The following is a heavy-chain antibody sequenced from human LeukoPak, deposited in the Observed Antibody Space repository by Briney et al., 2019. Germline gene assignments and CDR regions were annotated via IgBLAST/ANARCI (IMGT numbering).Heavy chain of an antibody. CDR1: GYTFTSYD. CDR3: ARGLVGMIVGATRLDY. CDR2: MNPNSGNT. D-gene: IGHD1-26*01. V-gene: IGHV1-8*01. Sequence: ASVRVSCKASGYTFTSYDIDWVRQATGQELEWMGWMNPNSGNTGYAQKFQGRVTMTRNTSISTAYMELSSLRSEDTAVYYCARGLVGMIVGATRLDYWGQGTLVTVSS. J-gene: IGHJ4*02.